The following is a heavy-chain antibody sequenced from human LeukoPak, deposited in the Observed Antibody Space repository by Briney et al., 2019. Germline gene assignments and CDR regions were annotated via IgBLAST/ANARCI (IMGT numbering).Heavy chain of an antibody. D-gene: IGHD1-26*01. CDR3: ARRANVDYYYMDV. CDR2: ISYDGSNK. V-gene: IGHV3-30*03. Sequence: GGSLRLSCAASGFTFSSYGMHWVRQAPGKGLEWVAVISYDGSNKYYADSVKGRFTISRDNSENTLYLQMNSLRAEDTAVYYCARRANVDYYYMDVWGKGTTVTVSS. J-gene: IGHJ6*03. CDR1: GFTFSSYG.